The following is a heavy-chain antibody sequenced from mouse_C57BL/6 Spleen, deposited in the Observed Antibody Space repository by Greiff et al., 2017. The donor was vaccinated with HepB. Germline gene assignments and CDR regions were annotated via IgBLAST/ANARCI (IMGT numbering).Heavy chain of an antibody. CDR1: GFTFSSYG. D-gene: IGHD4-1*01. V-gene: IGHV5-6*01. CDR2: ISSGGSYT. J-gene: IGHJ4*01. Sequence: EVQLKQSGGDLVKPGASLKLSCTASGFTFSSYGMSWVRQTPDKGLEWVATISSGGSYTYYPDSVKGRFTISRDNATNTLYLQMSSLKSEDTARYYCGRGGLGYFDYWGQGTTVTVSS. CDR3: GRGGLGYFDY.